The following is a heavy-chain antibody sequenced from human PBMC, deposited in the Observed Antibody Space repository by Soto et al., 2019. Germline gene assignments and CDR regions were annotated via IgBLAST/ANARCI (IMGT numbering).Heavy chain of an antibody. CDR3: ARGGLQGVYYGMDV. CDR1: GFTFSSYG. Sequence: QVQLVESGGGVVQPGRSLRLSCAASGFTFSSYGMHWVRQAPVKGLEWVAIIWYDGSNQYYADSVKGRFTISRDNSKNTLYLQMNSLRAEDTAVYYCARGGLQGVYYGMDVWGQGTTVTVSS. CDR2: IWYDGSNQ. J-gene: IGHJ6*02. V-gene: IGHV3-33*01. D-gene: IGHD4-4*01.